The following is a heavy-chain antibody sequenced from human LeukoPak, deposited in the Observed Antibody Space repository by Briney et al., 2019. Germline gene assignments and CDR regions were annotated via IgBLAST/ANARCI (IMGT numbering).Heavy chain of an antibody. V-gene: IGHV3-74*01. CDR1: VFTFSSYW. D-gene: IGHD2-2*01. Sequence: GGSLRLSCAASVFTFSSYWMHGVRHAPGKGLVWVSRINSDGSSTSYADSVKGRFTISRDNAKNTLYLQMNSLRAEDTAVYYCARGLASTSCYFDYWGQGTLVTVSS. CDR3: ARGLASTSCYFDY. J-gene: IGHJ4*03. CDR2: INSDGSST.